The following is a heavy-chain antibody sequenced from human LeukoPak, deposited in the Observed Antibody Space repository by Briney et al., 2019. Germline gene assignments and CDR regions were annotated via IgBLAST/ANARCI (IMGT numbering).Heavy chain of an antibody. V-gene: IGHV4-30-2*01. CDR2: IYHSGST. CDR1: GVSISSGGYS. CDR3: ARAAEGDYFDY. D-gene: IGHD6-19*01. J-gene: IGHJ4*02. Sequence: SQTLSLTCAVSGVSISSGGYSWSWIRQPPGKGLEWIGYIYHSGSTYYNPSLKSRVTISVDRSKNQFSLKLSSVTAADTAVYYCARAAEGDYFDYWGQGTLVTVSS.